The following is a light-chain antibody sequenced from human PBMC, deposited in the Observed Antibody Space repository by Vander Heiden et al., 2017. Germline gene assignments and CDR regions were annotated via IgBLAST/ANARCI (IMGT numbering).Light chain of an antibody. Sequence: QVTQYPSSLSASVGDRVTITCRASQSISSYLNWYQQKPGKAPKLLIYAASSLQSGVPSRFSGSGSGTDFTLTISSLQPEDFATYYCQQSYSIPITFGQGTRLEI. J-gene: IGKJ5*01. CDR3: QQSYSIPIT. CDR1: QSISSY. V-gene: IGKV1-39*01. CDR2: AAS.